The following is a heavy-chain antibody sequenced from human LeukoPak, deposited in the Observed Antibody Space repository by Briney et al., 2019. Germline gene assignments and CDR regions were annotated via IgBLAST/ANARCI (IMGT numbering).Heavy chain of an antibody. CDR1: GGTFSSYA. V-gene: IGHV1-69*04. Sequence: ASVKVSCKASGGTFSSYAISWVRQAPGQGLEWMGRVIPILGIANYAQKFQGRVTITADKSTSTAYMELSSLRSEDTAVYYCAREDSVGYCGDGYCYPFDYWGQGTLVTVSS. J-gene: IGHJ4*02. D-gene: IGHD2-15*01. CDR3: AREDSVGYCGDGYCYPFDY. CDR2: VIPILGIA.